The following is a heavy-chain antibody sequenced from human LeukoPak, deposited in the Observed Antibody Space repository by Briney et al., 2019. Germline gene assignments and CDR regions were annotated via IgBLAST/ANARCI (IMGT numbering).Heavy chain of an antibody. CDR3: ARSSYYYDSFDS. CDR2: IYITGST. D-gene: IGHD3-22*01. Sequence: SETLSLACTVSGGSISSDYWSWIRQPAGKTLEWIGRIYITGSTHYNPSLNSRVTMSVDTSKNQFSLKLSSVTAADTAHYYCARSSYYYDSFDSWGQGTLVTVSS. V-gene: IGHV4-4*07. J-gene: IGHJ4*02. CDR1: GGSISSDY.